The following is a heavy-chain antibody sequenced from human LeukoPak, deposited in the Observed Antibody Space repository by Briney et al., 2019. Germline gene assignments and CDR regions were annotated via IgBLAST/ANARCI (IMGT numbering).Heavy chain of an antibody. CDR3: AKDRYPYSSGWYGVDY. J-gene: IGHJ4*02. V-gene: IGHV3-21*01. CDR1: GFTFSSYS. CDR2: ISSSSYI. D-gene: IGHD6-19*01. Sequence: PGGSLRLSCAASGFTFSSYSMNWVRQAPGKGLEWVSSISSSSYIYYADSVKGRFTISRDNSKNTLYLQMNSLRAEDTAVYYCAKDRYPYSSGWYGVDYWGQGTLVTVSS.